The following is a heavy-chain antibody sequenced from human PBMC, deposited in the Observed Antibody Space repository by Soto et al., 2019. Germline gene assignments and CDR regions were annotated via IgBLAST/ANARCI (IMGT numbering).Heavy chain of an antibody. CDR2: VYWDDDK. D-gene: IGHD6-6*01. Sequence: QITLKESGPTLVKPTQTLTLTCSFSGFALSTSGVAVGWIRQPPGQALEWLALVYWDDDKRYSPSLKSRLTITKDTSKNQVVLTMTNMDPLDTATYYCARVLRRYFDYWGQGALVTVSS. V-gene: IGHV2-5*02. J-gene: IGHJ4*02. CDR3: ARVLRRYFDY. CDR1: GFALSTSGVA.